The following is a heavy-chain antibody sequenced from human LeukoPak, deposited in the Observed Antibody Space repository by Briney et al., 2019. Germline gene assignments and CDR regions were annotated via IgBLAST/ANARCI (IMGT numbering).Heavy chain of an antibody. CDR1: GYTFKNYG. D-gene: IGHD2-15*01. J-gene: IGHJ4*02. CDR3: ARGGLYCSGGSCYPPFDY. CDR2: ISAYNGNT. V-gene: IGHV1-18*04. Sequence: ASVKVSCKASGYTFKNYGITWVRQAPGQGLEWMGWISAYNGNTNYAQKLQGRVTMTTDTSTSTVYMELRSLRSDDTAVYYCARGGLYCSGGSCYPPFDYWGQGTLVTVSS.